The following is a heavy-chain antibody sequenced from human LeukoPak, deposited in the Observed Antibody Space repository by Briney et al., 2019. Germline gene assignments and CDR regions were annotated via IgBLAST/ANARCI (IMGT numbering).Heavy chain of an antibody. CDR2: ISYDGSNK. CDR3: AKGQKDTTMALFDY. D-gene: IGHD5-18*01. J-gene: IGHJ4*02. CDR1: GFTFSSYG. V-gene: IGHV3-30*18. Sequence: SGGSLRLSCTASGFTFSSYGMHWVRQAPGKGLEWVAVISYDGSNKYYADSVKGRFTISRDNSKNTLYLQMNSLRAEDTAVYYCAKGQKDTTMALFDYWGQGTLVTVSS.